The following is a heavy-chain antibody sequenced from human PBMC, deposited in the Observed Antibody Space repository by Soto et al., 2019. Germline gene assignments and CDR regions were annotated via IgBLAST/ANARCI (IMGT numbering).Heavy chain of an antibody. V-gene: IGHV3-23*01. CDR3: AKDQRITMIVVVTSSFQH. CDR1: GFTFSSYA. Sequence: EVQLLESGGGLVQPGGSLRLSCAASGFTFSSYAMSWVRQAPGKGLEWVSAISGSGGSTYYADSVKGRFTISRDNSKNTLYLQMNSLRAEDTAVYYCAKDQRITMIVVVTSSFQHWGQGTLVTVSS. CDR2: ISGSGGST. D-gene: IGHD3-22*01. J-gene: IGHJ1*01.